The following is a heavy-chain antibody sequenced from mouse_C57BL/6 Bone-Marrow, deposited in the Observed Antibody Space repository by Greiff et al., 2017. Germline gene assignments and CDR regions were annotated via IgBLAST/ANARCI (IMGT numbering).Heavy chain of an antibody. CDR3: ARCYYGSSPLYAMDY. D-gene: IGHD1-1*01. J-gene: IGHJ4*01. CDR2: IDPEDGET. CDR1: GFNIKDYY. V-gene: IGHV14-2*01. Sequence: EVKLVESGAELVKPGASVKLSCTASGFNIKDYYMHWVKQRTEQGLEWIGRIDPEDGETKYAPKFQGKATITADTSSNTAYLQLSSLTSEDTAVYYCARCYYGSSPLYAMDYWGQGTSVTVSS.